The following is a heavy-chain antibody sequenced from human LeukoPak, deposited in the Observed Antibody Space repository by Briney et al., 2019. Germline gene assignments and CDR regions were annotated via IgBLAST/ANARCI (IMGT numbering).Heavy chain of an antibody. J-gene: IGHJ4*02. CDR1: GYTFTNYG. D-gene: IGHD6-13*01. V-gene: IGHV1-18*01. CDR2: ISAYNGNT. Sequence: ASVKVSCKASGYTFTNYGVSWVRQAPGQGLEWMGWISAYNGNTLYAQDLQGRVTMTTDASTSTAYMELRSLRSDDTAVYFCARGIGETAAAGPGLEYWGQGTLVTVSS. CDR3: ARGIGETAAAGPGLEY.